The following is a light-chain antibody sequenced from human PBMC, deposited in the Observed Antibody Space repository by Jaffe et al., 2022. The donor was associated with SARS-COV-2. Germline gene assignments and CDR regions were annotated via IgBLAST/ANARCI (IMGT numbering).Light chain of an antibody. CDR2: RNN. Sequence: QSVLTQPPSASATPGQRVTISCSGSSSNIGMNDVYWYQQLPGAAPKLVIYRNNQRPSGVPDRLSGSKSGTSASLAISGLRSEDEADYYCAAWDDTLTGPAFGGGTKLTVL. V-gene: IGLV1-47*01. CDR1: SSNIGMND. CDR3: AAWDDTLTGPA. J-gene: IGLJ2*01.